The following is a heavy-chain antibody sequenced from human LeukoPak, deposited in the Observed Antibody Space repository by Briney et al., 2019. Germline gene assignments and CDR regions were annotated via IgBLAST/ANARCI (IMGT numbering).Heavy chain of an antibody. Sequence: GASVKVSCKASGGTFSSYAISWVRQAPGQGLEWMGGIIPIFSTANYAQKFQGRVTITADKSTSTAYMELSSLRSEDTAVYYCATATGALSYYSESSGYFLGYWGQGTLVTVSS. V-gene: IGHV1-69*06. D-gene: IGHD3-22*01. CDR3: ATATGALSYYSESSGYFLGY. CDR2: IIPIFSTA. CDR1: GGTFSSYA. J-gene: IGHJ4*02.